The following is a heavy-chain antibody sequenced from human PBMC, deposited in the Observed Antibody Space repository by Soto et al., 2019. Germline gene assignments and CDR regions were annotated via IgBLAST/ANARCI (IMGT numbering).Heavy chain of an antibody. CDR1: GYTFTSYG. V-gene: IGHV1-18*01. CDR3: ASEPNSFDS. Sequence: QVQLVQSGAEVKKPGASVKVSCKASGYTFTSYGISWVRQAPGQGLEWMGWISAYNGNTKYAQKLQGRATTTTDTSSSAAYMALLRLRSDDTAVYSCASEPNSFDSWAQGPLVPVS. J-gene: IGHJ4*02. CDR2: ISAYNGNT.